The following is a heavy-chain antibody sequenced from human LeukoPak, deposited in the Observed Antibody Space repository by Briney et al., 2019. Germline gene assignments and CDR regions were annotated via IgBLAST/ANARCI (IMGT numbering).Heavy chain of an antibody. V-gene: IGHV3-23*01. D-gene: IGHD6-13*01. Sequence: PGGSLRLACAASGFTFGSYAMTWVRQAPGKGLEWVSAFSATDGSAQYAESVEGRFTISRDNSKNTLFLQMNSLGAEDTAVYYCARAKIAAAGTGAFDVWGQGTLVTVSS. CDR1: GFTFGSYA. CDR3: ARAKIAAAGTGAFDV. J-gene: IGHJ3*01. CDR2: FSATDGSA.